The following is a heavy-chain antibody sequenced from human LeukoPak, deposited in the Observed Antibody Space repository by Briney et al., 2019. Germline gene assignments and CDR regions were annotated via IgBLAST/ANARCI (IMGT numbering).Heavy chain of an antibody. CDR2: IYTSGST. D-gene: IGHD1-1*01. CDR1: GGSISSYY. V-gene: IGHV4-4*07. J-gene: IGHJ3*02. Sequence: SETLSLTCTVSGGSISSYYWSWIRQPAGKGLEWIGRIYTSGSTNYNPSLKSRVTISVDKSKNQFSLKLSSVSSADKAVYYCARDNWNDDAFDIWGQGTMVTVSS. CDR3: ARDNWNDDAFDI.